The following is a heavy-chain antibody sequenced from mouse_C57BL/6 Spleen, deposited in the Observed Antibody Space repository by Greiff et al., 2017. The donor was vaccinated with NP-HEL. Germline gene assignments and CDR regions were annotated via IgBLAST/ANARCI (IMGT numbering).Heavy chain of an antibody. V-gene: IGHV1-15*01. CDR2: IDPETGGT. D-gene: IGHD2-5*01. CDR3: TRPPTYYSNRGYAMDY. CDR1: GYTFTDYE. Sequence: VQLQQSGAELVRPGASVTLSCKASGYTFTDYEMHWVKQTPVHGLEWIGAIDPETGGTAYNQKFKGKAILTADKSSSTAYMELRSLTSEDSAVYYCTRPPTYYSNRGYAMDYWGQGTSVTVSS. J-gene: IGHJ4*01.